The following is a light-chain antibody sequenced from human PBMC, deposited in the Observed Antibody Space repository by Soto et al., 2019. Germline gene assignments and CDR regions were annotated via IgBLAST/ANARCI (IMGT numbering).Light chain of an antibody. V-gene: IGLV2-14*03. CDR3: SSHAGSYVV. J-gene: IGLJ1*01. CDR2: NVY. Sequence: QSALTQPASVSGSPGQSITISCTGTSSDVGAYNFVSWHQQHPGKAPTLIIYNVYDRPSGISYRFSGSKSGNTASLTISGIQAEDEADYYCSSHAGSYVVFGTGTKVTVL. CDR1: SSDVGAYNF.